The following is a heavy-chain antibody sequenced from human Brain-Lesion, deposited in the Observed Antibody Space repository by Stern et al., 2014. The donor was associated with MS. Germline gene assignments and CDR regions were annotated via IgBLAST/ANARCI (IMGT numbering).Heavy chain of an antibody. Sequence: VQLVESGPEVKKPGSSVQVSCKASGGTFGTYPITWLRQAPGQGLEWMGRIIPIFGSPNYAQKFQGRVTITADRSTTTVYMKLSSLKSDDAAVYYCAKEGPALVTNWFDPWGRGTLVTVSS. J-gene: IGHJ5*02. CDR3: AKEGPALVTNWFDP. CDR1: GGTFGTYP. CDR2: IIPIFGSP. D-gene: IGHD5-18*01. V-gene: IGHV1-69*06.